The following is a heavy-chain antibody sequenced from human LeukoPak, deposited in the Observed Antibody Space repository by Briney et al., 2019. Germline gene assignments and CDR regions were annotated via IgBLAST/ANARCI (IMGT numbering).Heavy chain of an antibody. CDR1: GFTFSSYA. V-gene: IGHV3-30*04. Sequence: PGGSLRLSCAASGFTFSSYAMHWVRQAPGKGLEWVAVISYDGSNKYYADSVKGRFTISSDNSKNTLYLQMNSLRAEDTAVYYCARGALTTENYFDYWGQGTLVTVSS. CDR3: ARGALTTENYFDY. J-gene: IGHJ4*02. D-gene: IGHD4-11*01. CDR2: ISYDGSNK.